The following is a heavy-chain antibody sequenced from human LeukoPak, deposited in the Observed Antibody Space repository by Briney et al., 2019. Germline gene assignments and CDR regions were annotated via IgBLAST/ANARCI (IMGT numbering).Heavy chain of an antibody. J-gene: IGHJ3*02. D-gene: IGHD3-3*01. CDR2: ISHRGTS. CDR3: ARKRRRGYYLNSAFDM. V-gene: IGHV4-34*01. Sequence: GSLRLSCAASGFTFSSYAMSWVRQSPGKGLEWIAEISHRGTSTYNPSLQSRVTVSVDASKNHFSLRVKSVIAADTAIYYCARKRRRGYYLNSAFDMWGQGTMVTVSS. CDR1: GFTFSSYA.